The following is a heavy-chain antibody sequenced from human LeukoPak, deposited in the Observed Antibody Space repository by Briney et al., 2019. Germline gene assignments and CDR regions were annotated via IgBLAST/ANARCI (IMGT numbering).Heavy chain of an antibody. Sequence: SETLSLTCTVSGYSISSGYYWGWIRQPPGKGLEWIGSIYHSGSTYYNPSLKSRVTISVDTSKNQFSLKLSSVTAADTAVYYCARDHYGDHGSFVYWGQGTLVTVSS. D-gene: IGHD4-17*01. CDR2: IYHSGST. CDR3: ARDHYGDHGSFVY. CDR1: GYSISSGYY. V-gene: IGHV4-38-2*02. J-gene: IGHJ4*02.